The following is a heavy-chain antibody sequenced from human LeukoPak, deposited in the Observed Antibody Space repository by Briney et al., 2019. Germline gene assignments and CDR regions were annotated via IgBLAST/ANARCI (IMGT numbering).Heavy chain of an antibody. CDR2: ISGSGGST. V-gene: IGHV3-23*01. J-gene: IGHJ4*02. Sequence: GGSLRLSCAASGFTFSNYAMSWVRQAPGKGLEWVSAISGSGGSTYYADSVKGRFTISRDNSKNTLYLQMNSLRAEDTAVYYCAKDRSSGWSFFDYWGQGTLVTVSS. D-gene: IGHD6-19*01. CDR3: AKDRSSGWSFFDY. CDR1: GFTFSNYA.